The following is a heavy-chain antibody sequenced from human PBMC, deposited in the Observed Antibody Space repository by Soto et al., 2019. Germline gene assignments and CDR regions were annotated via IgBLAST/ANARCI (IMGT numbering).Heavy chain of an antibody. CDR2: IYHGGSH. D-gene: IGHD3-16*01. CDR3: ARLNRLRNNAFHI. J-gene: IGHJ3*02. V-gene: IGHV4-30-2*01. Sequence: QVQLQESGSGLVKPSETLSLTCAVSAGSISSDYYSWSWIRQPPGKDLEGIGYIYHGGSHYYNPSLRSRVTLSGDTSNNHFSLRLTSVTAADTPVFACARLNRLRNNAFHIRGQGTLVAVAS. CDR1: AGSISSDYYS.